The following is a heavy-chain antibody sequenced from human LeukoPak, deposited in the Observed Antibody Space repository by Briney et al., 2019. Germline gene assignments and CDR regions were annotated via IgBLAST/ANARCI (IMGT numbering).Heavy chain of an antibody. CDR3: ARQGENWNAGDFDY. Sequence: GGSLRLSCAASGITFSSFGMHWVRQAPGKGLEWVAFIRYDGSKKYYADSVKGRFTISRDNSKNTLFVQMTSLRDEDTAVYYCARQGENWNAGDFDYWGQGTLVTVSS. CDR2: IRYDGSKK. V-gene: IGHV3-30*02. CDR1: GITFSSFG. J-gene: IGHJ4*02. D-gene: IGHD1-1*01.